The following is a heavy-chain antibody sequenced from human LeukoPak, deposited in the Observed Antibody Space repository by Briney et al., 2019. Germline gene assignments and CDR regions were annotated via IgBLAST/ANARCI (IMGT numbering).Heavy chain of an antibody. CDR1: GVSFSSYS. CDR2: ISGSGGST. Sequence: GGSLRLSCAASGVSFSSYSRSWVRRAPGKGLEWVSAISGSGGSTYYADSVKGRFTISRDNSKNTLYLQMNSLRAEDTAVYYSAKAPPPDYFDYWGQGTLVTVSS. J-gene: IGHJ4*02. CDR3: AKAPPPDYFDY. V-gene: IGHV3-23*01.